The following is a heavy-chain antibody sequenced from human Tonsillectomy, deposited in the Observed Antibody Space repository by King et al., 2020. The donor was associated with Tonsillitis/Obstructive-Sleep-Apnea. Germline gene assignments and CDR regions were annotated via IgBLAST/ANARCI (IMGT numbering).Heavy chain of an antibody. CDR1: GFTFSSYD. Sequence: VQLVESGGGLVQPGGSLRLSCAASGFTFSSYDMHWVRQATGKGLEWVSAIGTAGDTYYPGSVKGRFTISRENAKNSLYLQMNSLRAGDTAVYYCARGRKRSGPHWYFDLWGRGTLVTVSS. CDR2: IGTAGDT. V-gene: IGHV3-13*04. D-gene: IGHD6-19*01. CDR3: ARGRKRSGPHWYFDL. J-gene: IGHJ2*01.